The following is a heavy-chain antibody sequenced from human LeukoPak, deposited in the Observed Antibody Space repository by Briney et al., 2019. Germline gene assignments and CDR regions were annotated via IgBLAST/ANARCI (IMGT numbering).Heavy chain of an antibody. CDR2: INHSGST. D-gene: IGHD3-22*01. CDR1: GGSFSGYY. CDR3: ARGHSYRRIVVVITNYYFDY. Sequence: SETLSLTCAVYGGSFSGYYWSWIRQPPGKGLEWIGEINHSGSTNYNPSPKSRVTISVDTSKNQFSLKLSSVTAADTAVYYCARGHSYRRIVVVITNYYFDYWGQGTLVTVSS. V-gene: IGHV4-34*01. J-gene: IGHJ4*02.